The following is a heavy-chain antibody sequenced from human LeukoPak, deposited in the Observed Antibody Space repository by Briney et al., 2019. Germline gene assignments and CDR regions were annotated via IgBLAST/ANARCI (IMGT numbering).Heavy chain of an antibody. J-gene: IGHJ6*02. CDR2: INPNSGGT. D-gene: IGHD6-13*01. CDR3: ARDVAIAAADRYYYYGMDV. CDR1: GYTFTGYY. Sequence: ASVKVSCRASGYTFTGYYMHWVRQAPGQGLEWMGWINPNSGGTNYAQKFQGWVTMTRDTSISTAYMELSRLRSGDTAVYYCARDVAIAAADRYYYYGMDVWGQGTTVTVSS. V-gene: IGHV1-2*04.